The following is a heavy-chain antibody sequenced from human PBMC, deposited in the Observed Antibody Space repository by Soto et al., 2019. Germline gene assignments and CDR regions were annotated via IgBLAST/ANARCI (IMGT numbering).Heavy chain of an antibody. CDR2: IYPGDSDT. D-gene: IGHD3-3*01. Sequence: PGESLKISCKGSGYSFTSYWIGWVRQMPGKGLEWMGIIYPGDSDTRYSPSFQGQVTISADKSISTAYLQWSSLKASDTAMYYCARQGSFGVVIHDQYYYGMDVWGQGTTVTVSS. CDR1: GYSFTSYW. J-gene: IGHJ6*02. CDR3: ARQGSFGVVIHDQYYYGMDV. V-gene: IGHV5-51*01.